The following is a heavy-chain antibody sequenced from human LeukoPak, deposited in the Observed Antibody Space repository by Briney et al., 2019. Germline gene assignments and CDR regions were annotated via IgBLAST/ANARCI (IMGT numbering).Heavy chain of an antibody. CDR2: IYYSGST. D-gene: IGHD2-2*01. CDR3: ARRGAIVVAPAAHFDY. Sequence: SETLSLTCTVSGGSISSSSYYWGWIRQPPGKGLEWIGSIYYSGSTYYNPSLKSRVTISVDTSKNQFSLKLSSVTAADTAVYYCARRGAIVVAPAAHFDYWGPGTLVTVSS. J-gene: IGHJ4*02. CDR1: GGSISSSSYY. V-gene: IGHV4-39*01.